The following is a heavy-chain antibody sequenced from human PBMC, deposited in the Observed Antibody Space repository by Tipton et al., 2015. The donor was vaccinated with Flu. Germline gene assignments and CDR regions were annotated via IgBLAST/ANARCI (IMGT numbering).Heavy chain of an antibody. V-gene: IGHV4-59*01. J-gene: IGHJ6*03. CDR2: IYYSGST. CDR3: ARAGAGAGDYDFWSGYSAYYYYYMDV. D-gene: IGHD3-3*01. CDR1: GGSISSYY. Sequence: TLSLTCTVSGGSISSYYWSWIRQPPGKGLEWIGYIYYSGSTNYNPSLKSRVTISVDTSKNQFSLKLSSVTAADTAVYYCARAGAGAGDYDFWSGYSAYYYYYMDVWGKGTTVTVSS.